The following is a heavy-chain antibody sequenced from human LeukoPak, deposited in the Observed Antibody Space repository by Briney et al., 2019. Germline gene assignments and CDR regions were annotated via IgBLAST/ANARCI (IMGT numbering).Heavy chain of an antibody. CDR2: IYTSGRT. CDR1: GGSISYYY. D-gene: IGHD3-10*01. V-gene: IGHV4-4*07. Sequence: PSETLSLTCTVSGGSISYYYWNWIRQPAGKGLEWIGRIYTSGRTYYNPSLKSRVSMSVDTSKNQFSLKLSSVTAADTAVYYCARGGSGSGSAQDYWGQGTLVTVSS. CDR3: ARGGSGSGSAQDY. J-gene: IGHJ4*02.